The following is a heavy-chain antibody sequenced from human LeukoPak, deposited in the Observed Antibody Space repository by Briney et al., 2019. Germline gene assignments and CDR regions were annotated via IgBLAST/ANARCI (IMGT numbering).Heavy chain of an antibody. J-gene: IGHJ4*02. D-gene: IGHD2/OR15-2a*01. V-gene: IGHV3-30*02. CDR2: IRYDGSNK. CDR1: RFTFSSYG. Sequence: GGSLRLSCAASRFTFSSYGMHWVRQAPGKGLEWVAFIRYDGSNKYYADSVKGRFTISRDNSKNTLYLQMNSLRAEDTAVYYCAYYFGSHLDYWGQGTLVTVSS. CDR3: AYYFGSHLDY.